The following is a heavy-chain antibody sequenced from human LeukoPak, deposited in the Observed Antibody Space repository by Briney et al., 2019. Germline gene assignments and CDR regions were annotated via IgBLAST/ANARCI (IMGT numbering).Heavy chain of an antibody. V-gene: IGHV3-30-3*01. D-gene: IGHD3-10*01. CDR2: ISYDGSNK. CDR3: ARGRRGMYYFDD. Sequence: GGSLRLSCAASGFTFSSYAMHWVRQAPGKGLEWVAVISYDGSNKYYADSVKGRFTISRDNSKNTLYLQMNSLRAEDTAVYYCARGRRGMYYFDDWGQGTLVTVSS. CDR1: GFTFSSYA. J-gene: IGHJ4*02.